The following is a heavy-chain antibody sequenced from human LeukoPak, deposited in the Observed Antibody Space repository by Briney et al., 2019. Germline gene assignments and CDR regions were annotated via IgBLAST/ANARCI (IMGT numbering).Heavy chain of an antibody. V-gene: IGHV4-39*02. Sequence: SETLSLTCTVSGGSISSSSFYWGWIRQPPGKGLEWIGIISYSGSTYYNPSLKSRVTISVDTSKNQFSLKLNSVTAADTAVYYCTRDRGAPYYYMDVWGKGTTVTVSS. D-gene: IGHD3-10*01. CDR2: ISYSGST. CDR1: GGSISSSSFY. J-gene: IGHJ6*03. CDR3: TRDRGAPYYYMDV.